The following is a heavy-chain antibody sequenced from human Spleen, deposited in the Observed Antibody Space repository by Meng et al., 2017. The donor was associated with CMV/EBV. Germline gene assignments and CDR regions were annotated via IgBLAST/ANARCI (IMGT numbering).Heavy chain of an antibody. V-gene: IGHV1-2*02. Sequence: ASVKVSCKASGYTFTGYYMHWVRQAPGQGLEWMGWINPNSGGTNYAQKFQGRVTMTRDTSISTAYMELSRLRSDDTAVYYCARARRSSPYYFDYWGQGVLVTVSS. J-gene: IGHJ4*02. CDR3: ARARRSSPYYFDY. D-gene: IGHD6-13*01. CDR2: INPNSGGT. CDR1: GYTFTGYY.